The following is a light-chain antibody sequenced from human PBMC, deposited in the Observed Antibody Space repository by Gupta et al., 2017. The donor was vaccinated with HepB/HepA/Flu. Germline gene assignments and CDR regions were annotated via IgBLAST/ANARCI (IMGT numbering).Light chain of an antibody. CDR3: QHYGSSYT. CDR2: GAF. Sequence: EIVLTQSPGSLSLSLGERVPLSCKASQRVSSDHVAWYQQKTGQAPRLLIYGAFNRAAGIPDTCSGSASGTDFTLTISRLDPEDFAVYYCQHYGSSYTFGQGTKLEIK. CDR1: QRVSSDH. V-gene: IGKV3-20*01. J-gene: IGKJ2*01.